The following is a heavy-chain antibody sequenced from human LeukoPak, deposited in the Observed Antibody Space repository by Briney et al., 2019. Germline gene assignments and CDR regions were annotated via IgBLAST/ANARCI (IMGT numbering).Heavy chain of an antibody. J-gene: IGHJ4*02. D-gene: IGHD6-6*01. CDR1: GFTFSSYG. Sequence: PGRSLRLSCAASGFTFSSYGMHWVRPAPGKGLGRVAVISYDGSNKYYADTVKGRYTISRDNSKNTLYLQMNSLRAEDTAVYYCAGLSSSPEDYYFDYWGQGTLVTVSS. CDR3: AGLSSSPEDYYFDY. CDR2: ISYDGSNK. V-gene: IGHV3-30*03.